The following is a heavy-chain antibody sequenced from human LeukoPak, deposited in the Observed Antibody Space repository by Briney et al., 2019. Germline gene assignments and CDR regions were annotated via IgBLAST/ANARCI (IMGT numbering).Heavy chain of an antibody. D-gene: IGHD5-24*01. V-gene: IGHV4-31*03. CDR1: GGSISSGGYY. CDR2: IYYSGST. CDR3: ARLDGYKQIDY. Sequence: SETLSLTCTVSGGSISSGGYYWSWIRQHPGKGLEWIGYIYYSGSTYYNPSLKSRVTISVDTSKNQFSLKLSSVTAADTAVYYCARLDGYKQIDYWGQGTLVTVSS. J-gene: IGHJ4*02.